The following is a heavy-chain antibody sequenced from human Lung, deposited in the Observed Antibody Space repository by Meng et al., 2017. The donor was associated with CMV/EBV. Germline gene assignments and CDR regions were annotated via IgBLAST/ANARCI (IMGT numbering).Heavy chain of an antibody. D-gene: IGHD6-13*01. CDR3: ARVEGPAGAMLKYFYYYGMEV. CDR1: GYSFTRHD. J-gene: IGHJ6*01. CDR2: MNPNNGDT. Sequence: ASXXVSXKASGYSFTRHDINWVRQAPGQGPEWMGWMNPNNGDTGYAQKFQGRVTMTRDTSISTVYMELNSLRSEDTAVYYCARVEGPAGAMLKYFYYYGMEVWXQGNTV. V-gene: IGHV1-8*01.